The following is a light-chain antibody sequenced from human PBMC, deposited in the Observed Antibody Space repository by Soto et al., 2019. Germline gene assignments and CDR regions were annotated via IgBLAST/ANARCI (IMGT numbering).Light chain of an antibody. CDR1: SCDVGRYDY. V-gene: IGLV2-14*01. J-gene: IGLJ1*01. Sequence: QSALAQPASVSGSPGQSITISCTGTSCDVGRYDYVSWFQQHPGKTPKLLIYDVSNWPSGASDRFSGSKSGNTASLTISGLQPEDEADYYCSSFTSSSTFVFGTGTKLTVL. CDR2: DVS. CDR3: SSFTSSSTFV.